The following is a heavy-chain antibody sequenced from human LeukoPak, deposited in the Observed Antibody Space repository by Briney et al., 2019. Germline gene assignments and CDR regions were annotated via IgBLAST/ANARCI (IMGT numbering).Heavy chain of an antibody. CDR3: ARVYNWNYLHYYSYLDV. V-gene: IGHV4-59*11. CDR1: GGSISSHY. Sequence: SETLSLTCTVSGGSISSHYWSWIRQPPGKGLEWIGYIYYSGSTNYNPSLKSRVTISVDTSKNQFSLKLSSVTAADPAVYYCARVYNWNYLHYYSYLDVWGKGTTVTVSS. CDR2: IYYSGST. D-gene: IGHD1-7*01. J-gene: IGHJ6*03.